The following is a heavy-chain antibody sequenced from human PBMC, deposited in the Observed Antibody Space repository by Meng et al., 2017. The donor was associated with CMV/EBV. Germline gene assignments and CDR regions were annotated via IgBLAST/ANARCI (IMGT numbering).Heavy chain of an antibody. J-gene: IGHJ4*02. CDR3: ARDFSWDSSGYHY. D-gene: IGHD3-22*01. V-gene: IGHV1-3*01. CDR2: INAGNGNT. CDR1: GYTCTSYA. Sequence: KASGYTCTSYAMHWVRQAPGQRLEWMGWINAGNGNTKYSQKFQGRVTITRDTSVSTAYMELSSLRSEDTAVYYCARDFSWDSSGYHYWGQGTLVTVSS.